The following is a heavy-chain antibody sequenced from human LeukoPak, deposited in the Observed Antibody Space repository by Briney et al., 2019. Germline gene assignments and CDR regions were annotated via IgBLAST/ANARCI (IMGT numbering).Heavy chain of an antibody. CDR3: ASQTYYYDSSGYSLFDY. CDR2: ISGSGGST. J-gene: IGHJ4*02. V-gene: IGHV3-23*01. CDR1: GFTFSGFG. Sequence: GGSLRLSCAASGFTFSGFGMSWVRQAPGKGLEWVSAISGSGGSTYYADSVKGRFTISRDNSKNTLYLQMNSLRAEDTAVYYCASQTYYYDSSGYSLFDYWGQGTLVTVSS. D-gene: IGHD3-22*01.